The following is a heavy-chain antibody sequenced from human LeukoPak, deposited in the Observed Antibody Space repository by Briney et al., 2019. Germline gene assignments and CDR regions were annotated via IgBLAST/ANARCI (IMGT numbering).Heavy chain of an antibody. Sequence: PSETLSLTCTVSGDSISNYYWSWIRQSPGKELEWIGYMYNRGSTIYNPSLKSRVTISTDTSKNQFSLRLTSVTAADTVVYYCARAEKAVPGTLDSWGQGTLITVSS. CDR1: GDSISNYY. CDR3: ARAEKAVPGTLDS. D-gene: IGHD6-19*01. V-gene: IGHV4-59*01. CDR2: MYNRGST. J-gene: IGHJ4*02.